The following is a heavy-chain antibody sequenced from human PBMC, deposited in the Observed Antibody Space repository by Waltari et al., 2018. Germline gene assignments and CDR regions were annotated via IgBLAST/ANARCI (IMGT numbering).Heavy chain of an antibody. CDR1: GYTFTGYY. CDR3: ARDYYGSGSYYTVGF. D-gene: IGHD3-10*01. CDR2: INPNSGGT. V-gene: IGHV1-2*02. J-gene: IGHJ4*02. Sequence: QVQLVQSGAEVKKPGASVKVSCKASGYTFTGYYMPWVRQAPGQGLAWMGWINPNSGGTNYEQKFQGRVTMTRDTSISTAYMELSRLRSDDTAVYYCARDYYGSGSYYTVGFWGQGTLVTVSS.